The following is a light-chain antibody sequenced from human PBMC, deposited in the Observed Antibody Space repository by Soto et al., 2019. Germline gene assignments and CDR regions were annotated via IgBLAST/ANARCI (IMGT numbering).Light chain of an antibody. CDR2: GAS. CDR3: QQYGSSPPVT. Sequence: EIVLTQSPGTLSLSPGERATLSCRASQSVSSSYLAWYQQKPGQTPRLLIYGASGRATGIPDRFSGSGSGIYFTLTISTLEPEDFAVYYFQQYGSSPPVTFGQATRLE. J-gene: IGKJ5*01. CDR1: QSVSSSY. V-gene: IGKV3-20*01.